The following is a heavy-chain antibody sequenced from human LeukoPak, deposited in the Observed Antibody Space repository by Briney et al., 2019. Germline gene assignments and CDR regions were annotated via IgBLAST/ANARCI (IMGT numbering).Heavy chain of an antibody. J-gene: IGHJ4*02. Sequence: RGGSLRLSCAASGFTFSNYWMHWVRQTPGKGLVWVSRIRTDGDTSYADSVRGRFTISRDNSKNTLYLQMNSLRAEDTAVYYCARDARVGDPFDYWGQGTLVTVSS. V-gene: IGHV3-74*01. D-gene: IGHD4-17*01. CDR1: GFTFSNYW. CDR2: IRTDGDT. CDR3: ARDARVGDPFDY.